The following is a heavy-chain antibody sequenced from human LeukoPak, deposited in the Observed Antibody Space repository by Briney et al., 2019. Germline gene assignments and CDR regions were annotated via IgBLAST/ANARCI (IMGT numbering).Heavy chain of an antibody. Sequence: PSETLSLTCAVYGGSFSGYYWSWIRQPPGKGLEWIGEINHSGSTNYNPSLKSRVTISVDTSKNRFSLKLSSVTAADTAVYYCARGGQVDGYNYFDYWGQGTLVTVSS. V-gene: IGHV4-34*09. CDR3: ARGGQVDGYNYFDY. J-gene: IGHJ4*02. CDR2: INHSGST. CDR1: GGSFSGYY. D-gene: IGHD5-12*01.